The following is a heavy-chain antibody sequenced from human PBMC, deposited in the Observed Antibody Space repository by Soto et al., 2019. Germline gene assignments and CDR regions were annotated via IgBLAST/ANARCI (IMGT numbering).Heavy chain of an antibody. V-gene: IGHV3-66*02. CDR1: GFTVSSYY. CDR3: AKGGRLWRVTSDFNY. D-gene: IGHD6-19*01. CDR2: IYSAGSA. Sequence: PGGSLRLSCAASGFTVSSYYMSWVRQAPGKGLEWVSVIYSAGSADFADSVKGRFTISRDSSKNTVSLEMTSLRAEDTAVYYCAKGGRLWRVTSDFNYRGQRAWVTAS. J-gene: IGHJ4*02.